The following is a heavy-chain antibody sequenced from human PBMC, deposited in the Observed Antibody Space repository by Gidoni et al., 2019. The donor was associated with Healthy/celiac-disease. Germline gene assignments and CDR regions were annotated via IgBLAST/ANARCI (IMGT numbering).Heavy chain of an antibody. D-gene: IGHD3-3*01. V-gene: IGHV3-23*01. J-gene: IGHJ6*02. CDR3: AKLPDTGAIFGVVIRVVNYYGMDV. CDR2: ISGSGGST. Sequence: EVQLLGSGGGLVQPGGSLRLSCEASGFTFSSYAMSGVRQAPGKGLEWVSAISGSGGSTYSADSLKGLFTISRDNSKNTLYLQMNSLRAEDTAVYYCAKLPDTGAIFGVVIRVVNYYGMDVWGQGTTVTVSS. CDR1: GFTFSSYA.